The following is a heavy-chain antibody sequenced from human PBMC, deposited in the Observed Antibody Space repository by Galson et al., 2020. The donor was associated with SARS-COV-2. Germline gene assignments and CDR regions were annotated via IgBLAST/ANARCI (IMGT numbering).Heavy chain of an antibody. CDR1: GGSISGDY. CDR3: AREYYDILTGSGGWFDP. V-gene: IGHV4-59*01. J-gene: IGHJ5*02. D-gene: IGHD3-9*01. Sequence: SETLSLTCSVSGGSISGDYWSWIRQSPGKGLEWIGYVYSSGSTNYNPSLGSRVTMSVDTSKNQFSLRLTSVTAADTAVYYCAREYYDILTGSGGWFDPWGQGTLVTVSS. CDR2: VYSSGST.